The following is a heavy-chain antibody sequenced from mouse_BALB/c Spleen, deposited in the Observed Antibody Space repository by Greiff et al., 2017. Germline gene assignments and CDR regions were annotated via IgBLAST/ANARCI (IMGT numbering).Heavy chain of an antibody. CDR3: ARSTMITTGFAY. V-gene: IGHV5-17*02. Sequence: EVMLVESGGGLVQPGGSRKLSCAASGFTFSSFGMHWVRQAPEKGLEWVAYISSGSSTIYYAATVKGRFTISRDNPKNTLFLQMTSLRSEDTAMYYCARSTMITTGFAYWGQGTLVTVSA. J-gene: IGHJ3*01. D-gene: IGHD2-4*01. CDR2: ISSGSSTI. CDR1: GFTFSSFG.